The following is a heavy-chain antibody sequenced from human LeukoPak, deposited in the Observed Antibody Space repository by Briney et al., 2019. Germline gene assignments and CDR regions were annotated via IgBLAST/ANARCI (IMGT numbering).Heavy chain of an antibody. D-gene: IGHD3-22*01. J-gene: IGHJ3*02. CDR2: ISYSGST. CDR1: GGSISSYY. Sequence: SETLSLTCTVSGGSISSYYWSWLRQPPGKGLEWIGHISYSGSTNYNPSLKSRVTISIDTSKNQFSLKLRSVTAADTAVYYCARGGDYDSSGPDAFDIWGQGTMVTVSS. V-gene: IGHV4-59*01. CDR3: ARGGDYDSSGPDAFDI.